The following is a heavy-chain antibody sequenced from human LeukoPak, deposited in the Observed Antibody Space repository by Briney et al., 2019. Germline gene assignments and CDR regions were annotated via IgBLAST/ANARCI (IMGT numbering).Heavy chain of an antibody. D-gene: IGHD3-22*01. CDR1: GFTFSKYA. Sequence: SGGSLRLPCAASGFTFSKYAMGWVRQAPGRGPEWVSSILATGDSTYYTDSVKGRFTISRDNSKNTLYLQMNSLRAEDTAVYYCAKTRETYDFSGYYNGFDYWGQGTLVTVSS. V-gene: IGHV3-23*01. J-gene: IGHJ4*02. CDR2: ILATGDST. CDR3: AKTRETYDFSGYYNGFDY.